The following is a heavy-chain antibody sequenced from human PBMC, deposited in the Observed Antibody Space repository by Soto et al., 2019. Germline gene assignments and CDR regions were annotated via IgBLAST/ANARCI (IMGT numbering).Heavy chain of an antibody. CDR1: GFTFSSYG. J-gene: IGHJ6*02. D-gene: IGHD4-17*01. Sequence: VQLVESGGGVVQPGRSLRLSCAASGFTFSSYGMHWVRQAPGKGLEWVGVIWYNGSDKKYADSVKGRFTISRDNSENTLYLQMNSLRAEDTAVYYCAKDYGDWTGLYYYGLDVWGQGTTVTVSS. CDR3: AKDYGDWTGLYYYGLDV. V-gene: IGHV3-33*06. CDR2: IWYNGSDK.